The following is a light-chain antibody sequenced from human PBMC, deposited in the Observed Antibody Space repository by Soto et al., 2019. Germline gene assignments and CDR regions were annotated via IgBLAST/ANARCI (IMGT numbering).Light chain of an antibody. V-gene: IGKV3D-15*01. Sequence: TQSPATLSLSPGEGATLSCRASQGIGSTLAWYQQKPGQTPRLLIYGASTRATGIPDRFSGSGSGTDFTLTISRLEPEDFAVYYCQQYNNWPPTFGQGTKVDIK. CDR1: QGIGST. CDR3: QQYNNWPPT. J-gene: IGKJ1*01. CDR2: GAS.